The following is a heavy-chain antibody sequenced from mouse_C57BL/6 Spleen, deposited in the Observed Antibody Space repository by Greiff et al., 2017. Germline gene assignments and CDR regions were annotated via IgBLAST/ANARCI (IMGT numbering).Heavy chain of an antibody. CDR1: GYTFTSYW. Sequence: QVQLQQPGAELVMPGASVKLSCKASGYTFTSYWMHWVKQRPGQGIEWIGEIDPSDSYTNYNQKFKGKSTLTVDKSSSTAYMQLSSLTSEDSAVYYCARGGSNYDFAYWGQGTLVTVSA. V-gene: IGHV1-69*01. CDR3: ARGGSNYDFAY. J-gene: IGHJ3*01. D-gene: IGHD2-5*01. CDR2: IDPSDSYT.